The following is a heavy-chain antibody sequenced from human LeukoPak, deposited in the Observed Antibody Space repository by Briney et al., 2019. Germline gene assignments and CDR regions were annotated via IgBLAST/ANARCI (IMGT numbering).Heavy chain of an antibody. V-gene: IGHV3-30*18. CDR2: ISYDGSNK. J-gene: IGHJ4*02. CDR1: GFTFSSYG. D-gene: IGHD2-2*01. Sequence: GGSLRLSCEASGFTFSSYGMHWVRQAPGKGLEWVAVISYDGSNKYYADSVKGRFTISRDNSKNTLYLQMNSVRAEDTAVYYCAKDLGKYCSSTSCYSNFDYWGQGTLVTVSS. CDR3: AKDLGKYCSSTSCYSNFDY.